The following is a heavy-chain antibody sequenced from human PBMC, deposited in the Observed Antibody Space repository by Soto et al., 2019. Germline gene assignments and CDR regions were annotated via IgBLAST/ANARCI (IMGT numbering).Heavy chain of an antibody. V-gene: IGHV4-34*01. CDR1: GGSFSGYY. D-gene: IGHD3-3*01. CDR2: INHSGST. CDR3: ARAKSITIFGVVIRSYYGMDV. Sequence: SETLSLTCAVYGGSFSGYYWSWIRQPPGKGLEWIGEINHSGSTNYNPSLKSRVTISVDTSKNQFSLKLSSVTAADTAVYYCARAKSITIFGVVIRSYYGMDVWGQGTKVTVSS. J-gene: IGHJ6*02.